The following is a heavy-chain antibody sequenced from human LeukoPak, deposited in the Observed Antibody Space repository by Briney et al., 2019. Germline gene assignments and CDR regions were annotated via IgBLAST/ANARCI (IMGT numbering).Heavy chain of an antibody. D-gene: IGHD3/OR15-3a*01. J-gene: IGHJ2*01. Sequence: PGGSLRLSCAASGFTFSSYEMNWVRQAPGKGLEWVSYISSSGSTIYYADSVKGRFTISRDNSKNTLYLQMNSLRAEDTAVYYCAKDWTGTKPFDLWGRGTLVTVSS. CDR2: ISSSGSTI. CDR3: AKDWTGTKPFDL. V-gene: IGHV3-48*03. CDR1: GFTFSSYE.